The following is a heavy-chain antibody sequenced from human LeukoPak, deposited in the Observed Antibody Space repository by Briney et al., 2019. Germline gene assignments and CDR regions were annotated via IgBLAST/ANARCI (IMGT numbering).Heavy chain of an antibody. V-gene: IGHV3-23*01. J-gene: IGHJ4*02. Sequence: GGSLRLSCAASGFAFSNYAMGWVRQAPGKGLEWVSSLRGGGDSRYYADSVMGRFTISRDNSKNTLYLQMNRLRAEDTAVYYCAKAVRSMVTGGGYFDSWGQGTLVTVSS. CDR2: LRGGGDSR. CDR3: AKAVRSMVTGGGYFDS. D-gene: IGHD3-10*01. CDR1: GFAFSNYA.